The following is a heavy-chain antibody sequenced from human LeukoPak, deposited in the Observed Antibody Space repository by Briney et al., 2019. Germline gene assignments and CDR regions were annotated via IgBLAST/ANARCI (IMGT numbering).Heavy chain of an antibody. J-gene: IGHJ5*02. CDR1: GGSISSGSYY. V-gene: IGHV4-61*02. Sequence: SETLSLTCTVSGGSISSGSYYWSWIRQPAGKGLEWIGRIYTSGSTNYNPSLKSRVTISVDTSKNQFSLKLSSVTAADTAVYYCARSGPARNNWFDPWGQGTLVTVSS. D-gene: IGHD2-2*01. CDR2: IYTSGST. CDR3: ARSGPARNNWFDP.